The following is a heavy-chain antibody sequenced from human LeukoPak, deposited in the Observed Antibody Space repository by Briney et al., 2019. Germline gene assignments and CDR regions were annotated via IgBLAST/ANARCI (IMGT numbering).Heavy chain of an antibody. CDR2: IYYTGTT. CDR3: ARGTLYRGWSYYLDF. V-gene: IGHV4-39*07. J-gene: IGHJ4*02. Sequence: SETLSLTCTVSGGSITSSTYHWGWIRQPPGKGLEWIGSIYYTGTTYYNPSLRSRVSIFVDTSKNQFSLRLTFVNAADTAVYYCARGTLYRGWSYYLDFWGQGSQVTVSS. CDR1: GGSITSSTYH. D-gene: IGHD6-19*01.